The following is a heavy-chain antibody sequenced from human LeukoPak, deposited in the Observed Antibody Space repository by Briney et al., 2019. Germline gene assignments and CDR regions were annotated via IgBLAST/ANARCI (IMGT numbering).Heavy chain of an antibody. V-gene: IGHV4-61*02. CDR3: ARESSSRPSANYMDV. D-gene: IGHD6-6*01. Sequence: PSETLSLTCTVSGGSISSGSYYWSWIRQPAGKGLEWIGRIYTSGSTNYNLSLKSRVTISVDTSKNQFSLKLSSVTAADTAVYYCARESSSRPSANYMDVWGKGTTVTVSS. CDR1: GGSISSGSYY. CDR2: IYTSGST. J-gene: IGHJ6*03.